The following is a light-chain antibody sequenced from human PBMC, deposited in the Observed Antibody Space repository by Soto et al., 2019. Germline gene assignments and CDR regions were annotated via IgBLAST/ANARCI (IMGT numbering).Light chain of an antibody. CDR2: DTS. V-gene: IGKV3-11*01. CDR1: QRVSCF. J-gene: IGKJ5*01. CDR3: QQRGSWPPT. Sequence: EFVLTQSPATLSLSPGESATLSFIADQRVSCFLGWYQQNLRRPPRLLIHDTSNRATGVPASFSGSGSGTDFTLTISRLAPEDFGVYYCQQRGSWPPTFGQGTRLEIK.